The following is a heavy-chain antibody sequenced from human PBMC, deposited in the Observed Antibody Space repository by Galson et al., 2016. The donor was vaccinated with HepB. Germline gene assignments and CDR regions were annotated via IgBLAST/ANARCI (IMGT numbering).Heavy chain of an antibody. CDR3: ARAGGGSSGYYLDY. Sequence: SLRLSCAASGFTFSSYGMHWVRQAPGKGLEWVAVIWYDGSNKYYADSVKGRFTIFRDNSKNTLYLQMNSLRAEDTAVYYCARAGGGSSGYYLDYGGQGTLGTVSA. V-gene: IGHV3-33*01. D-gene: IGHD3-22*01. J-gene: IGHJ4*02. CDR2: IWYDGSNK. CDR1: GFTFSSYG.